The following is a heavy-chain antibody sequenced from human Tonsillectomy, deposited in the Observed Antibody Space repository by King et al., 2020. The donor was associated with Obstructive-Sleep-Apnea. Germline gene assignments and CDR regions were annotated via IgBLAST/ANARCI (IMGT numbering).Heavy chain of an antibody. V-gene: IGHV4-38-2*02. CDR3: ARDYYYDSSGYYVDY. CDR1: GYSISSGYY. D-gene: IGHD3-22*01. Sequence: QLQESGPGLVKPSETLSLTCTVSGYSISSGYYWGWIRQPPGKGLEWIGSIYHSGSTYYNPSLKSRVTISVDTSKHQFSLKLSSVPAADTAVYYCARDYYYDSSGYYVDYWGQGTLVTVSS. J-gene: IGHJ4*02. CDR2: IYHSGST.